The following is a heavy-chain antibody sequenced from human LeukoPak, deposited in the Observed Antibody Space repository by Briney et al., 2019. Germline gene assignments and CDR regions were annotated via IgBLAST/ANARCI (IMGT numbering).Heavy chain of an antibody. V-gene: IGHV3-23*01. Sequence: PGGSPRLSCAASGFTFSSYAMSWVRQAPGKGLEWVSAISGSGGSTYYADSVKGRFTISRDNSKNTLYLQMNSLRAEDTAVYYCAKEDGYYDFWSGSHYGMDVWGQGTTVTVSS. D-gene: IGHD3-3*01. CDR3: AKEDGYYDFWSGSHYGMDV. J-gene: IGHJ6*02. CDR2: ISGSGGST. CDR1: GFTFSSYA.